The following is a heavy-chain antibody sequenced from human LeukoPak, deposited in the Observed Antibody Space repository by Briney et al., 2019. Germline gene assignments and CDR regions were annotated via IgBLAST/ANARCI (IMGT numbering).Heavy chain of an antibody. CDR3: ARDPVVAATPYYFDY. D-gene: IGHD2-15*01. CDR2: INWNGGST. J-gene: IGHJ4*02. V-gene: IGHV3-20*04. CDR1: GFTFYDYG. Sequence: GGSLRLSCAASGFTFYDYGMSWVRQAPGKGLEWVSGINWNGGSTGYADSVKGRFTSSRDNAKNSLYLQMNSLRAEDTALYYRARDPVVAATPYYFDYWGQGTLVTVSS.